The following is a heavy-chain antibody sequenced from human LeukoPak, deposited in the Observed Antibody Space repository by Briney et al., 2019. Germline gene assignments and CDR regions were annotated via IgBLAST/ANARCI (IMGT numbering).Heavy chain of an antibody. V-gene: IGHV5-51*01. CDR1: GYNFAHDW. CDR2: IFPDDSDT. J-gene: IGHJ4*02. D-gene: IGHD5-24*01. Sequence: PGASLKISCKGSGYNFAHDWIGWVRQMPGKGLEWMGIIFPDDSDTIYSPSFQGQVTISADKSINTAYLQWSNLKASDSAIYYCARQESEMTTPANRYFDLWGQGTLITVSS. CDR3: ARQESEMTTPANRYFDL.